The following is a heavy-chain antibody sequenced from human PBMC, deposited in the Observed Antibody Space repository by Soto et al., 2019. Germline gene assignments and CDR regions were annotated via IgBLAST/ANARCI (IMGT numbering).Heavy chain of an antibody. CDR1: GFSFSRYG. CDR2: TPYDGSNK. V-gene: IGHV3-30*19. CDR3: ARGHSSSWYSVLEY. J-gene: IGHJ4*02. Sequence: QVQLVESGGGVVQPGRSLRLSCAASGFSFSRYGMHWVRQAPGKGLEWVSLTPYDGSNKHYADSVEGRFTISRDNSRNTLYLQMNSLRPEDTAIYYCARGHSSSWYSVLEYWGRGTLVSVSS. D-gene: IGHD6-13*01.